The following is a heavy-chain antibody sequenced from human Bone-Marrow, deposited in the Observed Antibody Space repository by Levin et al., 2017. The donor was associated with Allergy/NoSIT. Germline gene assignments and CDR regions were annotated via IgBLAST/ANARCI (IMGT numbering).Heavy chain of an antibody. D-gene: IGHD2-15*01. V-gene: IGHV3-15*01. Sequence: GESLKISCAASGFNFTNAWMSWVRQAPGKGLEWVGRIKSRNDGGTTDYAAPGKGRFIISKDVSKNTLYLQMNSLKTQDTAVDYCSTEGWHCSGCSCHWLPTGASMDVSAQGTT. CDR3: STEGWHCSGCSCHWLPTGASMDV. CDR2: IKSRNDGGTT. J-gene: IGHJ6*02. CDR1: GFNFTNAW.